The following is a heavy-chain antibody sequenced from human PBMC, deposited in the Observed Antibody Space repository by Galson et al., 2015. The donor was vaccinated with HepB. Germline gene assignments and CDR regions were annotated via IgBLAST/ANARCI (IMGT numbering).Heavy chain of an antibody. CDR2: IKQDGSEK. D-gene: IGHD2-21*01. CDR3: ARDHTGSYCGGDCYSGYFDL. CDR1: GFTFSSYW. J-gene: IGHJ2*01. V-gene: IGHV3-7*03. Sequence: SGFTFSSYWMSWVRQAPGKGLEWVANIKQDGSEKYYVDSVKGRFTISRDNAKNSLYLQMNSLRAEDTAVYYCARDHTGSYCGGDCYSGYFDLWGRGTLVTVSS.